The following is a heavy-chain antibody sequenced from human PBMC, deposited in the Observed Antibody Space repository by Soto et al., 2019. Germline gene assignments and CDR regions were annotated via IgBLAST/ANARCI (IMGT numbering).Heavy chain of an antibody. J-gene: IGHJ6*02. Sequence: GSLRLSCAASGFTFSSYAMSWVRQAPGKGLEWVSAISGSGGSTYYADSVKGRFTISRDNSKNTLYLQMNSLRAEDTAVYYCAKERYSSSWYGFTNYYYYGMDVWGQGTTVTVSS. CDR1: GFTFSSYA. D-gene: IGHD6-13*01. CDR3: AKERYSSSWYGFTNYYYYGMDV. V-gene: IGHV3-23*01. CDR2: ISGSGGST.